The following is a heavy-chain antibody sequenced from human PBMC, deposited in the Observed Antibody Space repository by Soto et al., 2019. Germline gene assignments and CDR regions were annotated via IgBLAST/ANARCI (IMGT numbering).Heavy chain of an antibody. Sequence: PSETLSLTCAVSGGSISSSNWWSWVRQPPGKGLEWIGYIYHSGSTYYNPSLKSRVTISVDRSKNQFSLKMSSVTAADTAVYYCARVPGDFWSGYYSWFDPWGQGTLVTVSS. D-gene: IGHD3-3*01. CDR1: GGSISSSNW. CDR2: IYHSGST. CDR3: ARVPGDFWSGYYSWFDP. V-gene: IGHV4-4*02. J-gene: IGHJ5*02.